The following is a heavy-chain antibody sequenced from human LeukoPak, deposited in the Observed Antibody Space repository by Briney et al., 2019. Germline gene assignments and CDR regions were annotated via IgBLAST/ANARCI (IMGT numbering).Heavy chain of an antibody. CDR2: ISSDGTYT. J-gene: IGHJ4*02. D-gene: IGHD1-1*01. CDR3: TTGWTLTAHDGY. V-gene: IGHV3-74*01. Sequence: GGSLRLSCAASGFTFSSHLMHWVRQAPGKGLVWVSRISSDGTYTNYADSVRGRFTISRDNAKNTLYLQMNSLRAEDTAVYYCTTGWTLTAHDGYWGQGTLVTVSS. CDR1: GFTFSSHL.